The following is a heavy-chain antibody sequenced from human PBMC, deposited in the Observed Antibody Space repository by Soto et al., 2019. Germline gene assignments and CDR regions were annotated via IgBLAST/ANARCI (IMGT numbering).Heavy chain of an antibody. CDR3: AGGLGDYGGAYYYYDYMDD. V-gene: IGHV1-69*02. CDR2: IIPILGIA. CDR1: GGTFSSYT. D-gene: IGHD4-17*01. Sequence: ASVKVSCKASGGTFSSYTISWVRQAPGQGLEWMGRIIPILGIANYAQKFQGRVTITADKSTSTVYMELSRLRSEDTGVYYCAGGLGDYGGAYYYYDYMDDWGKVTTVTVSS. J-gene: IGHJ6*03.